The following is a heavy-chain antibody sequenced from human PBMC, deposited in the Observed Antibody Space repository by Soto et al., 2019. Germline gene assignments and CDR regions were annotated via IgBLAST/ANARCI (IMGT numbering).Heavy chain of an antibody. CDR1: GGSVASKSVG. J-gene: IGHJ4*01. CDR2: TYYRSKWYY. D-gene: IGHD1-26*01. V-gene: IGHV6-1*01. CDR3: ARGEQYSGRIFDY. Sequence: QTLSLTGAITGGSVASKSVGWSLVRQSPSRGLEWLGRTYYRSKWYYEYAVSVRGRITINPDTSKNQYPLQLNSVTPEDTAVYFCARGEQYSGRIFDYWGQGTLVTVSS.